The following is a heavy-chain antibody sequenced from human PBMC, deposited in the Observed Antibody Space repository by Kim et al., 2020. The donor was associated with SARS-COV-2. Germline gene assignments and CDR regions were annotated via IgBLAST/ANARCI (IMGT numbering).Heavy chain of an antibody. J-gene: IGHJ5*02. D-gene: IGHD1-26*01. CDR1: GYTLTELS. Sequence: ASVKVSCKVSGYTLTELSMHWVRQAPGKGLEWMGGFDPEDGETIYAQKFQGRVTMTEDTSTDTAYMELSSLRSEDTAVYYCATGPVIVGATGNWFAPWCQGCLVAVSS. CDR3: ATGPVIVGATGNWFAP. V-gene: IGHV1-24*01. CDR2: FDPEDGET.